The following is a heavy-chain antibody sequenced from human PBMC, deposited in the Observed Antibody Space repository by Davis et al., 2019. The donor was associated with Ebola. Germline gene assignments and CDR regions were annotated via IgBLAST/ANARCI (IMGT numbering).Heavy chain of an antibody. J-gene: IGHJ2*01. Sequence: SETLSLTCDVSGGSISSSNWWSWVRQPPGKGLEWIGEIYHSGTTNYKPSLKSRVTISVDKSKNQFSLRLSSVTAADTAVYYCARDYYDSSGYLWYFDLWGRGTLVTVSS. V-gene: IGHV4-4*02. CDR3: ARDYYDSSGYLWYFDL. CDR2: IYHSGTT. CDR1: GGSISSSNW. D-gene: IGHD3-22*01.